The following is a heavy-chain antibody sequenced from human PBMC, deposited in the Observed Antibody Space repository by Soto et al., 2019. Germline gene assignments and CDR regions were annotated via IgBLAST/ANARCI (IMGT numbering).Heavy chain of an antibody. J-gene: IGHJ4*02. CDR1: GFTFSSYA. Sequence: EVQLLESGGGLVQPGESLRLSCAASGFTFSSYAMSWVRQAPGKGLEWVSVISGSDDSTYYADSVKGRFTISRDNSKNTLYLPMNSLRAEDTAVYYCANRSSSSTFDYWGQGTLVTVSS. CDR3: ANRSSSSTFDY. V-gene: IGHV3-23*01. D-gene: IGHD6-6*01. CDR2: ISGSDDST.